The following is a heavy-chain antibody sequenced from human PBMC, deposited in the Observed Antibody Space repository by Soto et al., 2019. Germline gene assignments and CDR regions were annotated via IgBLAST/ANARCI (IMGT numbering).Heavy chain of an antibody. J-gene: IGHJ5*02. CDR1: GFTFSSYG. CDR2: ISYDGSNK. D-gene: IGHD6-19*01. Sequence: QVQLVESGGGVVQPGRSLRLSCAASGFTFSSYGMHWVRQAPGKGLEWVAVISYDGSNKYYADSVKGRFTISRDNSKNTLYLQMNSLRAEDTAVYYCAKDSSNVVAGTWGQGTLFTVSS. CDR3: AKDSSNVVAGT. V-gene: IGHV3-30*18.